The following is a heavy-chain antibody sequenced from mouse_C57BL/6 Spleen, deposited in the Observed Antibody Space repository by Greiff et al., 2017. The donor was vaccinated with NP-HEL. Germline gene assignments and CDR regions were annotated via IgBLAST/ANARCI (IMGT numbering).Heavy chain of an antibody. CDR3: AKGGGGYYVAWFAY. CDR2: IWGDGST. CDR1: GFSLTSYG. J-gene: IGHJ3*01. V-gene: IGHV2-3*01. Sequence: VKLMESGPGLVAPSQSLSITCTVSGFSLTSYGVSWVRQPPGKGLKWLGVIWGDGSTNYHSALISRLSISKDNSKSQVFLKLNSLQTDDTATYYCAKGGGGYYVAWFAYWGQGTLVTVSA. D-gene: IGHD2-3*01.